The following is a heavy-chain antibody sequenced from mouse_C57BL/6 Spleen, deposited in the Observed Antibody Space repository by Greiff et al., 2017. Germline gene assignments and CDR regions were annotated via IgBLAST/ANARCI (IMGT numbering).Heavy chain of an antibody. Sequence: VQLQQPGAELVMPGASVKLSCNASGYTFTSYWMHWVKQRPGQGLAWIGEIDPSDSYTNYNQKFKGKYTLTVDPSSSTAYLQLSSLTSEDAAVYYCARSSSGAYYDAMDYWGQGTSVTDAS. J-gene: IGHJ4*01. V-gene: IGHV1-69*01. CDR1: GYTFTSYW. CDR3: ARSSSGAYYDAMDY. D-gene: IGHD1-1*01. CDR2: IDPSDSYT.